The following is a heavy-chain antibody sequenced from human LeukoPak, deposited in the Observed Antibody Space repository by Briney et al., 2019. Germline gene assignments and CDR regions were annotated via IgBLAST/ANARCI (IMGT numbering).Heavy chain of an antibody. J-gene: IGHJ3*02. D-gene: IGHD2-2*01. Sequence: PGGSLRLSCAASGFTFSSYAMHWVRQAPGKGLEWVAVISYDGSNKYYADSVKGRFTISRDNSKNTLYLQMNSLRAEDTAVYYCAREYSDIVVVPAASLRAFDIWGQGTMVTVSS. CDR3: AREYSDIVVVPAASLRAFDI. CDR1: GFTFSSYA. V-gene: IGHV3-30-3*01. CDR2: ISYDGSNK.